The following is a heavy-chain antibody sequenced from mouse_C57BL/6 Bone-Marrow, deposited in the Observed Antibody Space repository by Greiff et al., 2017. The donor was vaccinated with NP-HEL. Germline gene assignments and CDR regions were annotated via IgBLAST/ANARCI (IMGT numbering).Heavy chain of an antibody. CDR3: ARRGNYGWYFDV. J-gene: IGHJ1*03. Sequence: EVKLVESGGGLVQPGESLKLSCESNEYEFPSHDMSWVRKTPEKRLELVAAINSDGGSTYYPATMERRFIISRDNTKKTLYLQMSSLRSEDTAVYYCARRGNYGWYFDVWGTGTTVTVSS. V-gene: IGHV5-2*03. CDR1: EYEFPSHD. D-gene: IGHD2-1*01. CDR2: INSDGGST.